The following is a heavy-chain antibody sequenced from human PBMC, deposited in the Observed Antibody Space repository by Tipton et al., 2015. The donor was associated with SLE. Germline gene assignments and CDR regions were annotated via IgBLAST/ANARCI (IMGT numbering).Heavy chain of an antibody. CDR2: INSDGSST. Sequence: SLRLSCAASGFTFSSYSMHWVRQAPGKGLVWVSRINSDGSSTSYADSVKGRFTISRDNAKNSLYLQMNSLRAEDTAVYYCAGEGITTVTTWGTSFDYWGQGTLVTVSS. CDR1: GFTFSSYS. CDR3: AGEGITTVTTWGTSFDY. V-gene: IGHV3-74*01. J-gene: IGHJ4*02. D-gene: IGHD4-17*01.